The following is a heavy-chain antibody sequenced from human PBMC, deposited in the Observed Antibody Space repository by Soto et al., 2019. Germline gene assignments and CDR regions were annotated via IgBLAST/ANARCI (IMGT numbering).Heavy chain of an antibody. D-gene: IGHD2-15*01. Sequence: AGGSLRLSCAASGLTFNRYWMHWVRHAPGKGLVWVSHINTDGSNTNYADSAKGRFTISRDNAKSTLFLQMNSLRDEDTAVYYCAREFCSGGNCYTYSFDPWGQGIPVTVSS. J-gene: IGHJ5*02. V-gene: IGHV3-74*01. CDR3: AREFCSGGNCYTYSFDP. CDR2: INTDGSNT. CDR1: GLTFNRYW.